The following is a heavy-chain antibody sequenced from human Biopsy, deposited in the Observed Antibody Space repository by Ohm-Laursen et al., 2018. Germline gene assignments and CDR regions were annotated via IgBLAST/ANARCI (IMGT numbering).Heavy chain of an antibody. D-gene: IGHD5-24*01. CDR2: MNQDGSEE. J-gene: IGHJ4*02. Sequence: SLRLSCAASGFIFSSYWMNWVRQTPEKGLEWVANMNQDGSEEHYVDSVKGRFTISRDNSKSSLYLQMNSLRDEDTAVYYCARGPSGVATIGRGQGTLVTVSS. V-gene: IGHV3-7*04. CDR1: GFIFSSYW. CDR3: ARGPSGVATIG.